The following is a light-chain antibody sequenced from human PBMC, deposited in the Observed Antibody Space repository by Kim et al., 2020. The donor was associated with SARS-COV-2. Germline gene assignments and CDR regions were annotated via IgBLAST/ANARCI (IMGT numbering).Light chain of an antibody. J-gene: IGKJ2*01. CDR1: QSVSSSY. CDR2: GAS. V-gene: IGKV3-20*01. Sequence: LSPGERATLSCRASQSVSSSYLAWYQHTPGQAPSLLIYGASSRATGIPDRFSGSGSGTDFTLTISRLEPEDFAVYYCQQYGSSPYTFGQGTKLEI. CDR3: QQYGSSPYT.